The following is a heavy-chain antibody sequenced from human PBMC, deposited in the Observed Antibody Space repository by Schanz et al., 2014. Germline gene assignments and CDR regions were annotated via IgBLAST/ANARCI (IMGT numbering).Heavy chain of an antibody. CDR3: ARFLALYQYYGVDV. Sequence: VQLVESGGGLVQPGGSVRLSCAASGFTFSSNAMCWVRQAPGKGLEWVSSISSSGSSIYYADSVKGRFTISRDNANNSLFLRMNSLRAEDTAVYYCARFLALYQYYGVDVWGQGTTVIVSS. CDR2: ISSSGSSI. D-gene: IGHD3-3*01. CDR1: GFTFSSNA. V-gene: IGHV3-21*04. J-gene: IGHJ6*02.